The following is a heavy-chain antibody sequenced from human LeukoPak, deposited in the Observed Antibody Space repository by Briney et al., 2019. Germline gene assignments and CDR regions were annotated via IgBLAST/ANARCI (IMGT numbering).Heavy chain of an antibody. Sequence: PGGSLRLSCLVSGFTFSNYGMHWVRQAPGKGLEYVSAISSNGGSTEYVDSVKGRFTISRDNSKNTLNLQMSSLRPEDTAVYYCVKAPYCSNGVCYGSGDYWGQGTLVTVSS. V-gene: IGHV3-64D*09. CDR3: VKAPYCSNGVCYGSGDY. D-gene: IGHD2-8*01. J-gene: IGHJ4*02. CDR1: GFTFSNYG. CDR2: ISSNGGST.